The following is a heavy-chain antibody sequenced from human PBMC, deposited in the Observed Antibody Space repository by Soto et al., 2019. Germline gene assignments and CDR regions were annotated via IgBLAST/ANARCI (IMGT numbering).Heavy chain of an antibody. J-gene: IGHJ4*02. D-gene: IGHD3-3*01. CDR2: IKSKTDGGTT. CDR3: TTLFHYDFWSGYYVFFDY. CDR1: GFTFSNAW. Sequence: EVQLVESGGGLVKPGGSLRLSCAASGFTFSNAWMSWVRQAPGKGLEWVGRIKSKTDGGTTDYAAPVKGRFTISRDDSKNTLYLQMNSLKTEDTAVYYCTTLFHYDFWSGYYVFFDYWGQGTLVTVSS. V-gene: IGHV3-15*01.